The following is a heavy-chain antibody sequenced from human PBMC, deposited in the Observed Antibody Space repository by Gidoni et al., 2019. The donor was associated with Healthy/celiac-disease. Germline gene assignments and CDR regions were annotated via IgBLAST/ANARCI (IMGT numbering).Heavy chain of an antibody. J-gene: IGHJ6*02. Sequence: QVQLVESGGGVVQPGRSLRLSCAASGFTFSSYAMHWVRQAPGKGLDWVAVISYDGSNKYYADSVKGRFTISRDNSKNTLYLQMNSLRAEDTAVYYCARGGDYDFWPYYYYGMDVWGQGTTVTVSS. CDR1: GFTFSSYA. V-gene: IGHV3-30-3*01. CDR2: ISYDGSNK. D-gene: IGHD3-3*01. CDR3: ARGGDYDFWPYYYYGMDV.